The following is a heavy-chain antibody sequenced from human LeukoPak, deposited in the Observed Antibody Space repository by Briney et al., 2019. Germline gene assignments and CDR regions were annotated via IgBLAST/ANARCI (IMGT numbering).Heavy chain of an antibody. V-gene: IGHV4-59*01. J-gene: IGHJ4*02. Sequence: SETLSLTCTVSGGSISSYYWSWIRQPPGKGLEWIGYIYYSGSTNYNPSLKSRVTISVDTSKNQFSLKLSSVTAADTAVYYCARGRRGDYGIFDYWGQGTLVTVSS. D-gene: IGHD4-17*01. CDR2: IYYSGST. CDR1: GGSISSYY. CDR3: ARGRRGDYGIFDY.